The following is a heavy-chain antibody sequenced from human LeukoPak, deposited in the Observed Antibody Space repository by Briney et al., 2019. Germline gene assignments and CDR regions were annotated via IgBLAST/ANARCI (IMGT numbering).Heavy chain of an antibody. Sequence: GGSLRLSCAASGFSFSNYGMNWVRQAPGKGLEWVSGISGSGGSTYYADSVKGRFTISRDNSKNTLYLQMNSLRAEDTAVYYCARDYSNRTGGGVWALLRASRGVYYMDVWGKGTTVTVSS. D-gene: IGHD4-11*01. V-gene: IGHV3-23*01. CDR2: ISGSGGST. CDR3: ARDYSNRTGGGVWALLRASRGVYYMDV. CDR1: GFSFSNYG. J-gene: IGHJ6*03.